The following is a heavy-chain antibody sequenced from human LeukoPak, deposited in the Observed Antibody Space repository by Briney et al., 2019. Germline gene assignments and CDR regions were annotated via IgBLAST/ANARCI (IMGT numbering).Heavy chain of an antibody. CDR1: GFTFSNAW. CDR2: IKSKTDGGTT. V-gene: IGHV3-15*01. Sequence: GGSLRLSCAASGFTFSNAWMSWVRQAPGQGLEWVGRIKSKTDGGTTDYAAPVKGRFTISRDDSKNTLYLQMNSLKTEDTAVYYCTTDPHGAVVVISYYFDYWGQGTLVTVSS. CDR3: TTDPHGAVVVISYYFDY. J-gene: IGHJ4*02. D-gene: IGHD3-22*01.